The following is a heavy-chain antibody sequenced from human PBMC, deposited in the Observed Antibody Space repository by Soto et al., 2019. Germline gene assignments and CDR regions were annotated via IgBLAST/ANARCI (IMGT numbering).Heavy chain of an antibody. D-gene: IGHD3-16*02. J-gene: IGHJ6*02. V-gene: IGHV1-69*01. CDR3: EAEMTFGKLSVV. CDR2: IFPKFGTT. CDR1: GDTVTNYV. Sequence: QVQLVQSGAEVKKPGSSVKVSCKASGDTVTNYVISWVRQAPGQGLEWMGGIFPKFGTTYSAQKLQDRLTITADESTSTVYMQLSSLRLDDTAVYYCEAEMTFGKLSVVWGQGTTVNVSS.